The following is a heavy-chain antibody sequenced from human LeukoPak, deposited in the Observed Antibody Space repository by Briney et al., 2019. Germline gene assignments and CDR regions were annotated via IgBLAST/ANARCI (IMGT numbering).Heavy chain of an antibody. Sequence: GGSLRLSCAASGFTVSSNYMSWVRQAPGKGLEWVSVIYSGGSTYYADSVKGRFTISRDNAKNSLFLQMNSLRADDTAVYYCAREVVIFPDYYYYGMDVWGQGTTVTVSS. CDR1: GFTVSSNY. V-gene: IGHV3-53*01. D-gene: IGHD2/OR15-2a*01. CDR3: AREVVIFPDYYYYGMDV. J-gene: IGHJ6*02. CDR2: IYSGGST.